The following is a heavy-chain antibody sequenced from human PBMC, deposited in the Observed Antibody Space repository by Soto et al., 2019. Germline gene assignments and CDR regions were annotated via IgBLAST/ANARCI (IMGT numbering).Heavy chain of an antibody. J-gene: IGHJ4*02. D-gene: IGHD6-13*01. CDR3: VRQQLVPDY. CDR1: GFSLSTSGVG. Sequence: QITLKESGPTLVKPTQTLTLTCTFSGFSLSTSGVGVGWIRQPPGKALEWLALIYWDDDKRYSPSLKSRLTITKDASKNQVVLTMTNMDPVDTATYYCVRQQLVPDYWGQGTLVTVSS. V-gene: IGHV2-5*02. CDR2: IYWDDDK.